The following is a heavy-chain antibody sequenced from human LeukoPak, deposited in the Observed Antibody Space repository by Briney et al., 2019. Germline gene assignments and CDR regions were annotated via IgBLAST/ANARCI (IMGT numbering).Heavy chain of an antibody. J-gene: IGHJ4*02. CDR1: GFTFSSYE. CDR3: ARATRVEMATIHFDY. V-gene: IGHV3-48*03. Sequence: GGSLRLSCAASGFTFSSYEMNCVRQAPGKGLEWVSYISSSGSTIYYADSVKRRFTISRDNAKNSLYLQMNSLRAEDTAVYYCARATRVEMATIHFDYWGQGTLVTVSS. D-gene: IGHD5-24*01. CDR2: ISSSGSTI.